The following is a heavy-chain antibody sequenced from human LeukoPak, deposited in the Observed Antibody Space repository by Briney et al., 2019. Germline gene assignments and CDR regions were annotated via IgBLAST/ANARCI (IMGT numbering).Heavy chain of an antibody. D-gene: IGHD3-9*01. J-gene: IGHJ6*03. Sequence: ASVKVSCKASGYTFTSYGISWVRQAPGQGLEWMGWISAYNGNTNYAQKLQGRVTMTTDTSTSTAYMELRSLRSDDTAVYYCARIWTPYYDILTGYSIDPYYYYYYYYMDVWGKGTTVTISS. CDR3: ARIWTPYYDILTGYSIDPYYYYYYYYMDV. V-gene: IGHV1-18*01. CDR2: ISAYNGNT. CDR1: GYTFTSYG.